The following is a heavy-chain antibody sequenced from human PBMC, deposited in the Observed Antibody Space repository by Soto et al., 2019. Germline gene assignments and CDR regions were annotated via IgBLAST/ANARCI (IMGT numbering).Heavy chain of an antibody. CDR3: KRDRPGPRNYFDS. CDR2: INTDGSGT. J-gene: IGHJ4*02. V-gene: IGHV3-74*01. CDR1: GFTFSSYW. D-gene: IGHD3-10*01. Sequence: GGSLRLSCAASGFTFSSYWMHWVSKAPGKGLVWVSRINTDGSGTSYADSVKGRFTISRDNAKNTLYLQMNSLRAEDTAMYYYKRDRPGPRNYFDSWGQGNMVTVSS.